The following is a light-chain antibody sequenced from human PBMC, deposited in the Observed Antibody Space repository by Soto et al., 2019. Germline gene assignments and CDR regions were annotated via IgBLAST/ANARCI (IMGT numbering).Light chain of an antibody. V-gene: IGKV3-20*01. J-gene: IGKJ3*01. CDR1: QSGSSTY. Sequence: EIVLTQSPGTLSLSPGERATLSCRASQSGSSTYLAWYQQKPGQAPRLLIYGASSRATGIPDRFSGSGSGTDFTLTISRLEPEDFAVYYCQQFSDTFGPGTKVEIK. CDR2: GAS. CDR3: QQFSDT.